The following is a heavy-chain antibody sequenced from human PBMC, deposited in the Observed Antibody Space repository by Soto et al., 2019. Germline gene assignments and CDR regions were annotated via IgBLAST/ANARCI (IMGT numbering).Heavy chain of an antibody. CDR1: GFTFSSYA. D-gene: IGHD2-15*01. CDR2: ISGSGGGT. J-gene: IGHJ4*02. V-gene: IGHV3-23*01. CDR3: AKKYCSCSGCYPVAFYF. Sequence: GGYLRVSCAASGFTFSSYAMSWVRQAPGKGQEWVSAISGSGGGTYYADSVKGRFTISRDNSKNTLYLQMNSLRADDTAIYYCAKKYCSCSGCYPVAFYFWGQGTLVTVSS.